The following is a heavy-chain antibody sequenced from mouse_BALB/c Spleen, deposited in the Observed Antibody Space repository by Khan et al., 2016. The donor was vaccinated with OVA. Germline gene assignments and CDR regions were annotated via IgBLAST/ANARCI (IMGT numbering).Heavy chain of an antibody. V-gene: IGHV9-3-1*01. J-gene: IGHJ4*01. CDR2: INTYTGEP. Sequence: QIQLVQSGPELKKPGETVKISCKASGLTFTKYGMNWVKQAPGKGLKWMGWINTYTGEPTYADDFNGRFAFSLETSASTAYLQINNLKNEDTATYFCARPPYFSYVMDNWGQGTSVTVSS. D-gene: IGHD2-10*01. CDR1: GLTFTKYG. CDR3: ARPPYFSYVMDN.